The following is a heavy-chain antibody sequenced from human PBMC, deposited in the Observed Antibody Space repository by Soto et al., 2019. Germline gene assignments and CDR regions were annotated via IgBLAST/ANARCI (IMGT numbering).Heavy chain of an antibody. Sequence: QLQLQESGPGLVKPSETLSLTCTVSGGSISSSSYYWGWIRQPPGKGLEWIGSIYYSGSTYYNPSLKSRVTVSGDPSKTQFCVKRSSVTVADTAVYYCARQGYMCSWLPQIAYWGQGTLLTVSS. CDR1: GGSISSSSYY. V-gene: IGHV4-39*01. CDR2: IYYSGST. J-gene: IGHJ4*02. CDR3: ARQGYMCSWLPQIAY. D-gene: IGHD6-13*01.